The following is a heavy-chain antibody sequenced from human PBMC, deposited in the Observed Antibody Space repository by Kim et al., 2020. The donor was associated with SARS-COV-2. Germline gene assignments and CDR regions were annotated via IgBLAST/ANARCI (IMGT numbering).Heavy chain of an antibody. CDR3: ARSGFWSGYPAY. V-gene: IGHV4-30-4*01. Sequence: SETLSLTCTVSGGSISSGDYYWSWIRQPPGKGLEWIGYIYYSGSTYYNPSLKSRVTISVDTSKNQFSLKLSSVTAADTAVYYCARSGFWSGYPAYWGQGTLVTVSS. J-gene: IGHJ4*02. D-gene: IGHD3-3*01. CDR2: IYYSGST. CDR1: GGSISSGDYY.